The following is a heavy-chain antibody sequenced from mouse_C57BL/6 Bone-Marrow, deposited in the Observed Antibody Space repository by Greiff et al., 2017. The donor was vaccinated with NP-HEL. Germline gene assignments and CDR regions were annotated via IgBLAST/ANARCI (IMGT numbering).Heavy chain of an antibody. CDR3: ARENFYGRGYYFDY. Sequence: QVQLQQSDAELVKPGASVKLSCKASGYTFTDYTIHWMKQRPEQGLEWIGYIYPRDGSTKYNEKFKGKATLTADKSSSTAYMQLNSLTSEDSAVYICARENFYGRGYYFDYGGQGTALTVSA. D-gene: IGHD1-1*01. CDR1: GYTFTDYT. CDR2: IYPRDGST. V-gene: IGHV1-78*01. J-gene: IGHJ2*01.